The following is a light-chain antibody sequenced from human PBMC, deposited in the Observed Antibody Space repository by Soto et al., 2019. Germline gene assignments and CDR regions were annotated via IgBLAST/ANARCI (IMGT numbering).Light chain of an antibody. CDR2: EVF. Sequence: QSALTQPPSASGSPGQSVTISCTGTSSDVGGYNYVSWYQQHPGKVPKLMIYEVFKRPSGVPDRFSGSKSGNTASLTVSGLQAEDEADYYRSSYAGSNNYVFGTGTKLTVL. J-gene: IGLJ1*01. CDR1: SSDVGGYNY. CDR3: SSYAGSNNYV. V-gene: IGLV2-8*01.